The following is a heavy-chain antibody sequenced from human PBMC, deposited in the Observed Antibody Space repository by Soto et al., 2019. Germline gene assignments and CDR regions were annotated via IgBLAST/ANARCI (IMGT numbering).Heavy chain of an antibody. J-gene: IGHJ6*02. D-gene: IGHD2-15*01. CDR1: GFTFSSYG. CDR2: IWYDGSNK. V-gene: IGHV3-33*01. Sequence: PGGSLRLSCAASGFTFSSYGMHWVRQAPGKGLEWVAVIWYDGSNKYYADSVKGRFTISRDNSKNTLYLQMNSLRAEDTAVYYCARVSPKASIYGGRDFGYYYYGMDVWGQGTTVTVSS. CDR3: ARVSPKASIYGGRDFGYYYYGMDV.